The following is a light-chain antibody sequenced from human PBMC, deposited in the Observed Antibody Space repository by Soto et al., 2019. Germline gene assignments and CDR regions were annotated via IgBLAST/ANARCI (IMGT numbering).Light chain of an antibody. CDR1: QSVSSK. Sequence: EIVMTQSPATLSVSPGERATLSCRASQSVSSKLAWYQKKPGQAPRLVIYGVSTRATGIPARFSGSGSGTDFTLTISSLQSEDFAVYHCQQYDSWPITFGQGTRLEIQ. V-gene: IGKV3-15*01. CDR2: GVS. J-gene: IGKJ5*01. CDR3: QQYDSWPIT.